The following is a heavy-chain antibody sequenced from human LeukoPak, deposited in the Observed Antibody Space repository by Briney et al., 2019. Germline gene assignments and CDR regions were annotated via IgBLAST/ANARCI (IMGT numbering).Heavy chain of an antibody. CDR1: GYTFTSYG. CDR3: ARAPGRVVAPPDH. CDR2: INPNSGDT. J-gene: IGHJ5*02. D-gene: IGHD3-10*01. V-gene: IGHV1-2*02. Sequence: ASVKVSCKASGYTFTSYGISWVRQAPGQGLEWMGCINPNSGDTRYAHQFQGRVTWTSDTSITTAYMDLGRLRFDDTALYYCARAPGRVVAPPDHWGQGTLVTVSS.